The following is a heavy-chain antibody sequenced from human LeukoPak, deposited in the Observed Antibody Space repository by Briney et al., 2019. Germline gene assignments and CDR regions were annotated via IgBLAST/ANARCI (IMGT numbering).Heavy chain of an antibody. D-gene: IGHD4-17*01. V-gene: IGHV4-30-4*01. CDR3: ARVFQFGLYGDYFDY. CDR1: GGSISSGDYY. CDR2: IYYSGST. J-gene: IGHJ4*02. Sequence: SETLSLTCTVSGGSISSGDYYWSWIRQPPGKGLEWIGYIYYSGSTYHNPSLKSRVTISVDTSKNQFSLKLSSVTAADTAVYYCARVFQFGLYGDYFDYWGQGTLVTVSS.